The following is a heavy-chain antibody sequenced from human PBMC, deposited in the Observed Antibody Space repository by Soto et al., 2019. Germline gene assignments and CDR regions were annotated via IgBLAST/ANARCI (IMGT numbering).Heavy chain of an antibody. CDR3: AKDDYKDAFDI. CDR1: GFTFSSYA. Sequence: GGSLRLSCAASGFTFSSYAMSWVRQAPGKGLGWVSAISGSGGSKYYEGSRKGRFTISRDNSKNTLYLQMNSLRAEDTAVYYCAKDDYKDAFDIWGQGTMVTVSS. D-gene: IGHD4-4*01. J-gene: IGHJ3*02. CDR2: ISGSGGSK. V-gene: IGHV3-23*01.